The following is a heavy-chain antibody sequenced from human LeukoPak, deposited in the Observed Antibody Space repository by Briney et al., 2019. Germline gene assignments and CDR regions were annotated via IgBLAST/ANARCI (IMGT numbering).Heavy chain of an antibody. CDR1: GFTFSTYA. J-gene: IGHJ4*02. D-gene: IGHD3/OR15-3a*01. Sequence: GGSLRLSCAASGFTFSTYAMNWVRQAPGKGLEWVSGIGTTGGSAYYADSVKGRFPISRDNSKNTLNLQMNSLRAEDTAVYYCAKQGSDFWTYFDSWGQGTLVTVTS. CDR2: IGTTGGSA. V-gene: IGHV3-23*01. CDR3: AKQGSDFWTYFDS.